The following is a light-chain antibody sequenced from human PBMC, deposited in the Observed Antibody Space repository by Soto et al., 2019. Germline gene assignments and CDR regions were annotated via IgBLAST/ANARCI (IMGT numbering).Light chain of an antibody. J-gene: IGKJ4*01. CDR2: DAS. V-gene: IGKV3-11*01. CDR1: QSVSSY. CDR3: QQRSNWPT. Sequence: EIVLTQSPATLSLSPGARATLSCRASQSVSSYLAWYQQKPGQAPRLLIYDASNRATGIPARCSGSGSGTDFTLTISSLEPEEFAVYYCQQRSNWPTFGGGTKVEIK.